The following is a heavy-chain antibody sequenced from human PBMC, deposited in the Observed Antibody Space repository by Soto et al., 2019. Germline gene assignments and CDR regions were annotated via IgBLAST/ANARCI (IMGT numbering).Heavy chain of an antibody. Sequence: GESLKISCKGSGYSFTSYWIGWVRQMPGKGLEWMGIIYPGDSDTRYSPSFQGQVTISADKSISTAYLQWSSLKASDTAMYYCARLLRGRRGYDLIRNIDYWGQGTLVTVSS. V-gene: IGHV5-51*01. D-gene: IGHD5-12*01. CDR1: GYSFTSYW. CDR3: ARLLRGRRGYDLIRNIDY. CDR2: IYPGDSDT. J-gene: IGHJ4*02.